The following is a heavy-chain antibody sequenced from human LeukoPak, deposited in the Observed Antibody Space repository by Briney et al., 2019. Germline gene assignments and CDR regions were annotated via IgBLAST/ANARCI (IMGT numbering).Heavy chain of an antibody. Sequence: PSEPLSLPCTVSGGSMHSTTYYWGWIRQPPGKGLERIGSTSYSGSPYYNPSLTSRVTISVDTSKNQFSLKLYSVTAADTAVYYCASLSNVRTRYYYYDDLDVWGQGTTVSVSS. CDR2: TSYSGSP. J-gene: IGHJ6*02. V-gene: IGHV4-39*01. D-gene: IGHD1-7*01. CDR1: GGSMHSTTYY. CDR3: ASLSNVRTRYYYYDDLDV.